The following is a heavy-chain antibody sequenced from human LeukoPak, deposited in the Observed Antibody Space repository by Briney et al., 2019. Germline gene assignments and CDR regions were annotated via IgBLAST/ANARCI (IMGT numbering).Heavy chain of an antibody. D-gene: IGHD2-8*01. V-gene: IGHV1-2*02. J-gene: IGHJ5*02. CDR3: ARWGGVQFDP. Sequence: ASVKVSCKASGYTFIDYYMNWVRQAPGQGLEWMGWFNTNTGETNYAQKFQGRVTMTRDTSISTVYMELTSLTSDDTAVYYCARWGGVQFDPWGQGTLVTVSS. CDR2: FNTNTGET. CDR1: GYTFIDYY.